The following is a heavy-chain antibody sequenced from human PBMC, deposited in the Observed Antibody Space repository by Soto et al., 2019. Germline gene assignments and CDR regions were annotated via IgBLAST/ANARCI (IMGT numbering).Heavy chain of an antibody. Sequence: GSGPTLVNPTQTLTLTCTFSGFSLSTSGVGVGWIRQPPGKALEWLALIYWDDDKRYSPSLKSRLTITKDTSKNQVVLTMTNMDPVDTATYYCAHIYDILTGYHLTFDYWGQGTLVTVSS. CDR3: AHIYDILTGYHLTFDY. CDR2: IYWDDDK. V-gene: IGHV2-5*02. CDR1: GFSLSTSGVG. D-gene: IGHD3-9*01. J-gene: IGHJ4*02.